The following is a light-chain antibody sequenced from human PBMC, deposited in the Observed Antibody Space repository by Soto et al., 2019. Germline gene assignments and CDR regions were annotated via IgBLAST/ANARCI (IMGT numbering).Light chain of an antibody. CDR2: DVS. CDR3: SSYTISDTLVV. V-gene: IGLV2-14*03. CDR1: SSDVGGYNY. J-gene: IGLJ3*02. Sequence: QSVLTQPASVSGSPGQSINISCTGTSSDVGGYNYVSWYQRLPGKAPKLIIYDVSSRPSGVPIRFSGSKSGTTASLTISGLQAEDEADYYCSSYTISDTLVVFGGGTKLTVL.